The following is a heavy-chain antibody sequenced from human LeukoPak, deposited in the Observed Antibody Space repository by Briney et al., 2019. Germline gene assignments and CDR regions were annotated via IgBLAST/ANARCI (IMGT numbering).Heavy chain of an antibody. CDR3: ARADFVDAGPYLIGP. Sequence: ASVKVSCKTSGYSFTDYYIHWVRQAPGQGLEWMGWINPKRGRTSSARKFQDRVTMTRDPSISTVYMDMAWLTSDDTAIYFCARADFVDAGPYLIGPWGQGTLVTVSS. J-gene: IGHJ5*02. CDR1: GYSFTDYY. V-gene: IGHV1-2*02. D-gene: IGHD3-3*01. CDR2: INPKRGRT.